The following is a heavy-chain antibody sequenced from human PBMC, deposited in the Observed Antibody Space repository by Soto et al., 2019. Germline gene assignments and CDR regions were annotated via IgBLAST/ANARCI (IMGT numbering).Heavy chain of an antibody. D-gene: IGHD6-13*01. Sequence: GASVKVSCKASGYTFTSYGISWVRQAPGQRLEWMGWISAYNGNTNYAQKLQGRDTMTTDTSTSTANMELRSLRSDDTAVYYCARDSVGSSSRPPMDVWGQGTTVTVSS. CDR2: ISAYNGNT. CDR3: ARDSVGSSSRPPMDV. V-gene: IGHV1-18*01. J-gene: IGHJ6*02. CDR1: GYTFTSYG.